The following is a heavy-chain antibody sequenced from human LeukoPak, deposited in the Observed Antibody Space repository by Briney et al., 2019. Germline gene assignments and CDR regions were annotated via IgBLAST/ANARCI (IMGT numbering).Heavy chain of an antibody. J-gene: IGHJ4*02. V-gene: IGHV4-59*02. CDR2: LFYSGST. D-gene: IGHD3-10*01. CDR1: GFTVSSNY. Sequence: GSLRLSCAASGFTVSSNYMSWVRQAPGKGLEWIAYLFYSGSTDYNPSLESRVTISVDTSKNQFSLKLRSVTAADTAVYYCATVAVIRGVTYFDYWGQGTLVTVSS. CDR3: ATVAVIRGVTYFDY.